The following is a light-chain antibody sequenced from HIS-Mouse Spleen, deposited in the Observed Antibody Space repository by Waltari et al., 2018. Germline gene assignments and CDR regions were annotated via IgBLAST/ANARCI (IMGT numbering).Light chain of an antibody. CDR3: QQSYSTPLT. V-gene: IGKV1-39*01. J-gene: IGKJ4*01. Sequence: DIQMTQSPSSLSASVGDRVTITCRASQSISSYLNWYQQKPGKAPKLLIYAASSLQSAVPSRFSGSGSGTDFTLTISSLQPEDFATYYCQQSYSTPLTFGGGTKV. CDR2: AAS. CDR1: QSISSY.